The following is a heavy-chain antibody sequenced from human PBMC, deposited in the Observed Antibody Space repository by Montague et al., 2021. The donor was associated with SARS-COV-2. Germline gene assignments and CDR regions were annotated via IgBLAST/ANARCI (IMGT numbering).Heavy chain of an antibody. D-gene: IGHD5-12*01. V-gene: IGHV4-59*01. CDR3: ARGTGYDYYFDC. CDR1: GGSISDYY. Sequence: SETLSLTRSVSGGSISDYYWNWIRQPPGKGPEWIGYIYYNTGNTNYNPSLQSRVTISLDTSKNQFSLNLRSVTAADTALYFCARGTGYDYYFDCWGLGTLVTVSS. CDR2: IYYNTGNT. J-gene: IGHJ4*02.